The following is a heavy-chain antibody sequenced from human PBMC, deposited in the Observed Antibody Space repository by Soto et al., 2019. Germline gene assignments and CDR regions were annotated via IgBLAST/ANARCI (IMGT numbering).Heavy chain of an antibody. D-gene: IGHD3-3*01. Sequence: QVQLVESGGGVVQPGRSLRLSCAASGFSFSSYGMHWVRQAPDKGLEWVAVISYDGSNKYYADSVKGRFTISRDNSKNTLYLQMNSLRAEDTAVYYFAKDPTPDYDFWRGYHLDYWGQGTLVTVSS. CDR3: AKDPTPDYDFWRGYHLDY. CDR1: GFSFSSYG. CDR2: ISYDGSNK. V-gene: IGHV3-30*18. J-gene: IGHJ4*02.